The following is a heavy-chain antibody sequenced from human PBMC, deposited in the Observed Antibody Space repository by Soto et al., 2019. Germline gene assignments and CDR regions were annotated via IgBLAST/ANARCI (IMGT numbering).Heavy chain of an antibody. D-gene: IGHD2-2*02. CDR1: GYTFSSND. CDR2: MNPKSGNA. J-gene: IGHJ2*01. Sequence: QVQLVQSGAEVKKPGASVKVSCKASGYTFSSNDINWVRQATGQGLEWMGWMNPKSGNAGYAQKFQGRVTMTRNTSITTAYMVLSSLRSEATAVYYCARGRLDPAARPPSWYFDLWGRGTLVAVSS. V-gene: IGHV1-8*01. CDR3: ARGRLDPAARPPSWYFDL.